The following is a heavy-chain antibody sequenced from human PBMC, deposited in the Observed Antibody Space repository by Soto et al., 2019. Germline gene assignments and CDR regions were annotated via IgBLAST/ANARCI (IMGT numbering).Heavy chain of an antibody. D-gene: IGHD4-17*01. Sequence: QVQLQESGPGLVKPSQTMSLTCTVSGGSISSGHYYWSWIRQPPGKGMGWIGFISYSGTTHYSASLRSRVSRSVDTSQNQFSLELRSVTAADTAVYYCATMGTPVTGLYYFDYWGQGTLVTVSS. CDR3: ATMGTPVTGLYYFDY. CDR2: ISYSGTT. CDR1: GGSISSGHYY. V-gene: IGHV4-30-4*01. J-gene: IGHJ4*02.